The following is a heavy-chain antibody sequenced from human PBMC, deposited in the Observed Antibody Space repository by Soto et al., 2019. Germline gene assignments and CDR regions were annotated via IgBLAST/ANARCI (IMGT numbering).Heavy chain of an antibody. J-gene: IGHJ4*02. CDR2: ISTYNGNT. Sequence: QAQLVQSGAEVKEPGASVKVSCKASGYSFTTSGITWVRQAPGQGLEWMGWISTYNGNTNYAQKLQDRVTLTTDTSTSTAYLELRSLRSDDTAVYYCARRLYGDYDYWGQGTIVTFAS. V-gene: IGHV1-18*01. CDR1: GYSFTTSG. CDR3: ARRLYGDYDY. D-gene: IGHD4-17*01.